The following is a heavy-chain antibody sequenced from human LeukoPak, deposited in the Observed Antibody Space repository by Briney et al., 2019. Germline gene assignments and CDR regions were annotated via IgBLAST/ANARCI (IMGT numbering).Heavy chain of an antibody. V-gene: IGHV3-66*01. CDR3: ARMATYGSGVDY. CDR2: IYSGGST. D-gene: IGHD3-10*01. CDR1: GFTVSSNY. J-gene: IGHJ4*02. Sequence: PGGSLRLSCAASGFTVSSNYMSWVRQAPGKGLEWVTVIYSGGSTYYADSVKGRFTISRDNSKNTLYLQMNSLRAEDTAVYYCARMATYGSGVDYWGQGTLVTVSS.